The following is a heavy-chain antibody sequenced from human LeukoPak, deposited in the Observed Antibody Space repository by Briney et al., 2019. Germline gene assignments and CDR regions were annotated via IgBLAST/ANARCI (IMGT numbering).Heavy chain of an antibody. Sequence: GGSLRLSCAGSGFPFDEYGMSWVRQAPGKGLEWVSGINWNGGTTGYADSVKGRFTISRDNAKNSLFPHMTSLRADDTAVYYCARDLVDYYGSGFDYWGQGTLVTVSS. J-gene: IGHJ4*02. D-gene: IGHD3-10*01. CDR1: GFPFDEYG. CDR2: INWNGGTT. V-gene: IGHV3-20*04. CDR3: ARDLVDYYGSGFDY.